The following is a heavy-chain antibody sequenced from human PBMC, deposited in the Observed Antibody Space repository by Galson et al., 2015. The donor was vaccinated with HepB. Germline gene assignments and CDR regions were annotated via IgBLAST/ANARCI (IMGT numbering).Heavy chain of an antibody. J-gene: IGHJ4*02. CDR1: GFTFSSYS. Sequence: RLSCAASGFTFSSYSVNWVRQAPGKGLGWVSYISRSISTIYYADSVKGRFTISRDNAKNSLYLQMISLRDEDTAVYYLARDSPHTATPFDYWGQGTLVTVSS. V-gene: IGHV3-48*02. CDR3: ARDSPHTATPFDY. D-gene: IGHD5-18*01. CDR2: ISRSISTI.